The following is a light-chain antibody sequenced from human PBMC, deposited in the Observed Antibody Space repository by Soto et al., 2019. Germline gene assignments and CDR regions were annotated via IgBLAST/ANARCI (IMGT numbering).Light chain of an antibody. CDR2: EVN. V-gene: IGLV2-23*02. CDR3: CSYAGSSNMV. Sequence: QSALTQPASVSGSPRQSITISCTGTSSDVGNYHLVSWYQQHPGKAPKLMIYEVNKRPSGVSNRFSGSKSGNTASLTISGLQAEDEADYYCCSYAGSSNMVFGGGTKVTVL. J-gene: IGLJ2*01. CDR1: SSDVGNYHL.